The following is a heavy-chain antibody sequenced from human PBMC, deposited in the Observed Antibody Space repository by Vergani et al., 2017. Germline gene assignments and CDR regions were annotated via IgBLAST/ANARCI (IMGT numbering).Heavy chain of an antibody. Sequence: EVQLLESGGDLVQPGGSLRLSCAASGFTFIMHAMSWVRQAPGKGREWVSTLSASDRRTHYADSVRGRFTISRDNSKNTLYLQMNRLRPEDTAVYYCATAGAAXCRGASCYDFFEYWGQGTLVTVAS. D-gene: IGHD2-15*01. CDR3: ATAGAAXCRGASCYDFFEY. CDR1: GFTFIMHA. J-gene: IGHJ4*02. CDR2: LSASDRRT. V-gene: IGHV3-23*01.